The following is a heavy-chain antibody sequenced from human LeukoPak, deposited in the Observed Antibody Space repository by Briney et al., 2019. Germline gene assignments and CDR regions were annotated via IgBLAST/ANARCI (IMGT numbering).Heavy chain of an antibody. J-gene: IGHJ4*02. V-gene: IGHV3-23*01. Sequence: GGSLRLSCAASGFAFSTYDMGWVRQAPGKGLEWVSVISGSGGSAYYADSVKGRFTTSRDNSKNTLYLQMNSLRAEDTAVYYCAKVSRQWTHALLFDSWGQGTLVTVSS. CDR3: AKVSRQWTHALLFDS. CDR1: GFAFSTYD. D-gene: IGHD6-19*01. CDR2: ISGSGGSA.